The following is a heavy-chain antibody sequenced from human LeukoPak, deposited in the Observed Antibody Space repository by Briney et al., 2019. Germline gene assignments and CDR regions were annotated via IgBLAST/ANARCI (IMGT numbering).Heavy chain of an antibody. J-gene: IGHJ4*02. CDR1: GFTFSSYS. V-gene: IGHV3-21*01. D-gene: IGHD2-2*01. Sequence: PGGSLRLSCAASGFTFSSYSTNWVRQAPGKGLEWVSSISSSSSYIYYADSVKGRFTISRDNAKNSLYLQMNSLRAEDTAVYYCARDACSSTSCYVDYWGQGTLVTVSS. CDR3: ARDACSSTSCYVDY. CDR2: ISSSSSYI.